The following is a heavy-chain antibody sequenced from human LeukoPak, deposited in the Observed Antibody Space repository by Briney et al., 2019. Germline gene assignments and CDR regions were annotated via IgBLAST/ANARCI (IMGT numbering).Heavy chain of an antibody. CDR1: GGTFSSYA. CDR2: IIPIFGTA. V-gene: IGHV1-69*13. J-gene: IGHJ4*02. CDR3: ASVLRFLEWPLYYFDY. Sequence: ASVKVSCKASGGTFSSYAISWVRQAPGQGLEWMGGIIPIFGTANYAQKFQGRVTITADESTSAAYMELSSLRSEDTAVYYCASVLRFLEWPLYYFDYWGQGTLVTVSS. D-gene: IGHD3-3*01.